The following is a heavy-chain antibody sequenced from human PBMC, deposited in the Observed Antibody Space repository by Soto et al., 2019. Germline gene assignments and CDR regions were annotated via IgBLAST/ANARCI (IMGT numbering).Heavy chain of an antibody. CDR3: ARDGFLTVFLVALHI. CDR1: GGSISSGGYY. D-gene: IGHD3-9*01. V-gene: IGHV4-31*01. CDR2: IYYSGST. J-gene: IGHJ3*02. Sequence: PSETLSLTCTVSGGSISSGGYYWSWIRQHPGKGLEWIGYIYYSGSTYYNPSLKSQVTISVDTSKNQFSLKLSSVTAADTAVYYCARDGFLTVFLVALHISSHAPMATVS.